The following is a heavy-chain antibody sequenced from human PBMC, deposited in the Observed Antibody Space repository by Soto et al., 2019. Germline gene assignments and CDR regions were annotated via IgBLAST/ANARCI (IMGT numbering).Heavy chain of an antibody. CDR3: ARAASRGSYPFGYFDY. CDR2: IIPIFGTA. D-gene: IGHD1-26*01. Sequence: QVQLVQSGAEVKKPGSSVKVSCKASGGTFSSYAISWVRQAPGQGLEWMGGIIPIFGTANYAQKFQGRVTITADKSTSSAYMELSSLRSEDTAVYYCARAASRGSYPFGYFDYWGQGTLVTVSS. J-gene: IGHJ4*02. V-gene: IGHV1-69*06. CDR1: GGTFSSYA.